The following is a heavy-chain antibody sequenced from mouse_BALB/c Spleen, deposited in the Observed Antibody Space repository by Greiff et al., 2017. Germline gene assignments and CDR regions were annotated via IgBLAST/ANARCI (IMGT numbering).Heavy chain of an antibody. Sequence: VQLQQSGPELVKPGASVKISCKASGYAFSSSWMNWVKQRPGQGLEWIGRIYPGDGDTNYNGKFKGKATLTADKSSSTAYMQLSSLTSVDSAVYFCARGGYETWFAYWGQGTLVTVSA. J-gene: IGHJ3*01. D-gene: IGHD2-14*01. CDR1: GYAFSSSW. CDR3: ARGGYETWFAY. CDR2: IYPGDGDT. V-gene: IGHV1-82*01.